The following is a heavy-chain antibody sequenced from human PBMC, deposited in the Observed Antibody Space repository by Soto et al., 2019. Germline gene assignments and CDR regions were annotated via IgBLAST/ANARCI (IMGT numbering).Heavy chain of an antibody. Sequence: QVQLVESGGGVVQPGRSLRLSCAAAGYTFNSYGMHWVRQAPGKGLEWVTVISYDGSNKYYEDSVKGRFTISRDTSKNTRYLQMNSLRAKDTAVYYCAKGGRYGDYLSGDCDYWGQGTLVTVSS. CDR3: AKGGRYGDYLSGDCDY. CDR1: GYTFNSYG. V-gene: IGHV3-30*18. D-gene: IGHD4-17*01. J-gene: IGHJ4*02. CDR2: ISYDGSNK.